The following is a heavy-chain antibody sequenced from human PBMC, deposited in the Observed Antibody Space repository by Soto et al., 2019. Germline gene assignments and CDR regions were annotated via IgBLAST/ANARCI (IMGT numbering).Heavy chain of an antibody. CDR1: GFTFSSYG. J-gene: IGHJ4*02. CDR3: AKEGCSGGICYGFDY. Sequence: GGSLRLSCAASGFTFSSYGMHWVRQAPGKGLEWVAVVSWGGRNEFYEETVKGRFTVSRDNSRNTLYLQMNSLRADDTAVYYCAKEGCSGGICYGFDYWGQGTLVTVSS. CDR2: VSWGGRNE. V-gene: IGHV3-30*18. D-gene: IGHD2-15*01.